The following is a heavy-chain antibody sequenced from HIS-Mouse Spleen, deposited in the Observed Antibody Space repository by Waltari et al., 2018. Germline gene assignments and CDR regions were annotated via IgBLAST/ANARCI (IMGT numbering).Heavy chain of an antibody. CDR2: MSYDGSNK. CDR3: AKDFSPKIVVDFYYYGMDV. J-gene: IGHJ6*02. D-gene: IGHD3-22*01. Sequence: QVQLVESGGGVVQPGRSLRLSCAASGFTFSSYGMHWVRQAPGKGLEWVAVMSYDGSNKYYADSVKGRFTISRDNSKNTLYLQMNSLRAEDTAVYYCAKDFSPKIVVDFYYYGMDVWGQGTTVTVSS. CDR1: GFTFSSYG. V-gene: IGHV3-30*18.